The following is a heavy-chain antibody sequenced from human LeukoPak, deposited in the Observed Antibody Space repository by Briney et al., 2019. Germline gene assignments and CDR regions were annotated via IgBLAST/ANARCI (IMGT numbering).Heavy chain of an antibody. Sequence: GGSLKLSCAASGFTFSSYSMNWVRQAPGKGLEWVSYISSSSTIYYADSVKGRFTISRDNAKNSLYLQMNSLRAEDTAVYYCARASPRTRAFDIWGQGTMVTVSS. V-gene: IGHV3-48*01. CDR1: GFTFSSYS. D-gene: IGHD2-8*01. CDR2: ISSSSTI. J-gene: IGHJ3*02. CDR3: ARASPRTRAFDI.